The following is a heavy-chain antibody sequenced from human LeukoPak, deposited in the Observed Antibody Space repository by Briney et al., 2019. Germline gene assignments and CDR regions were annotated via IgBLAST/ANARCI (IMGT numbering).Heavy chain of an antibody. CDR3: VRRLEV. CDR2: IYYDGST. CDR1: GGSIRSGNYY. Sequence: SETLSLTCAVSGGSIRSGNYYWGWIRQPPGRGLDWMGNIYYDGSTYYNPPLKSRVTISVDTSKNQLSLTVNSVTATDTAVYYCVRRLEVWGQGTMVTVSS. V-gene: IGHV4-39*01. J-gene: IGHJ3*01.